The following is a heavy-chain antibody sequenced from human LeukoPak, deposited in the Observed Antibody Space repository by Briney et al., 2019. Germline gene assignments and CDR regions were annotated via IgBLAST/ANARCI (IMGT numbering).Heavy chain of an antibody. CDR1: GFTFRSYA. J-gene: IGHJ5*02. V-gene: IGHV3-23*01. CDR3: ARVKAAAGSGNWFDP. Sequence: GGSLRLSCAASGFTFRSYAMSWVRQVPGKGLEWVSGISGSGYSTYYADSVKGRFTISRDNSKNTLYLLMNSLRAEDTAVYYCARVKAAAGSGNWFDPWGQGTLVTVSS. CDR2: ISGSGYST. D-gene: IGHD6-13*01.